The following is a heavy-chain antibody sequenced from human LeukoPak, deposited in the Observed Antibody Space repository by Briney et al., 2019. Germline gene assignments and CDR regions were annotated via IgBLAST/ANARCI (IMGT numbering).Heavy chain of an antibody. J-gene: IGHJ4*02. CDR2: INHSGST. D-gene: IGHD3-3*01. V-gene: IGHV4-34*01. CDR3: ARGRDFWSGYLAYFDY. Sequence: PSETLSLTCAVYGGSFSGYYWSWIRQPPGKGLEWIGEINHSGSTNYNPSLKSRVTISVDTSKNQFSLKLSSVTAADTAVYYCARGRDFWSGYLAYFDYWGQGTLVTASS. CDR1: GGSFSGYY.